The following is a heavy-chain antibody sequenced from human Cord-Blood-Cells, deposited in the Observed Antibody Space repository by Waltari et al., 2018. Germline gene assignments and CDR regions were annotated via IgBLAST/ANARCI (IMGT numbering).Heavy chain of an antibody. V-gene: IGHV3-23*01. CDR2: ISGSGGST. J-gene: IGHJ4*02. CDR1: GVTFRSHA. Sequence: EVQLLESGGGLVQPGGYLRLSCAASGVTFRSHAWRWVSQAPGKGLEWFSAISGSGGSTYYADSVKGRFTISRDNAKNTLYLQMNSLRAEDTAVYYCAKDSSMVRGAYYWGQGTLVTVSS. CDR3: AKDSSMVRGAYY. D-gene: IGHD3-10*01.